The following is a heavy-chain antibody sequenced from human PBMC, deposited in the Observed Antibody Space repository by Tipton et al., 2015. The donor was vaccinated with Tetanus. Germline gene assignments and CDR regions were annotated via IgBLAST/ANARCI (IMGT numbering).Heavy chain of an antibody. CDR3: ARDRDFQYFLKGSGSFDF. J-gene: IGHJ4*02. D-gene: IGHD3-10*01. Sequence: QVQLVQSGAEVKKPGDSVTVSCKASGYSFSDYYLHWVRQAPGQGLEWMGWINPHTGGTKFAQRCQGRVTTTRDTSITTVYMDLNSLTSDDTAIYFCARDRDFQYFLKGSGSFDFWGQGTRVTVSA. CDR1: GYSFSDYY. CDR2: INPHTGGT. V-gene: IGHV1-2*02.